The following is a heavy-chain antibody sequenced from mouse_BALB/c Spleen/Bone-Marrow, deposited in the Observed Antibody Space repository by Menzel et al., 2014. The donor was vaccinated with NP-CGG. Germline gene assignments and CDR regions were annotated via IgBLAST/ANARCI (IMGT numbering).Heavy chain of an antibody. CDR2: IDPANGNA. CDR1: GFNIKDTY. Sequence: DVKLVESGAELVKPGASVRLSCTASGFNIKDTYMHWVKRRPDQGLEWIGRIDPANGNAKHDPKFQGKAAITADTSSNTTYLQLSSLTSEDTAVYYCAIYFYFDYWGQGTTLTVSS. V-gene: IGHV14-3*02. J-gene: IGHJ2*01. CDR3: AIYFYFDY. D-gene: IGHD2-3*01.